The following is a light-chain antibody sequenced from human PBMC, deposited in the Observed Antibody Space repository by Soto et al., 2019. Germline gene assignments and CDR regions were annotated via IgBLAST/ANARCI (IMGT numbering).Light chain of an antibody. J-gene: IGKJ5*01. Sequence: DIQRTQSASSLSASVGDRVIITCRASQSISSWLAWYQQKPGKAPKLLIYDASSLESGVPSRFSGSGSGTEFTLTISSLQADDFATYYCQQYDRYSITFGQGTRLEIK. CDR3: QQYDRYSIT. V-gene: IGKV1-5*01. CDR2: DAS. CDR1: QSISSW.